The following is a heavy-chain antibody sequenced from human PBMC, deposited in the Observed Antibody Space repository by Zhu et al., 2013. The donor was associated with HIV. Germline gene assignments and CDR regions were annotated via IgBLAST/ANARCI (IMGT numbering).Heavy chain of an antibody. V-gene: IGHV1-46*01. Sequence: QERLFQSGAQMKKPGASVRLSCKTSGYTFTSYFLHWVRQAPGQPMEWLGEINPRTGGTNIARNFQDRVTLTTDTSTSSILLNVTGLTSGDTATYFCARSTAVTFFGLIVGHYYYAMDLWGQGTSVIVST. J-gene: IGHJ6*01. D-gene: IGHD3-3*01. CDR3: ARSTAVTFFGLIVGHYYYAMDL. CDR1: GYTFTSYF. CDR2: INPRTGGT.